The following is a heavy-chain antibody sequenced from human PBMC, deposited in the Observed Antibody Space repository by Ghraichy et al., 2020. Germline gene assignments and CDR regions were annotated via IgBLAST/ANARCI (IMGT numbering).Heavy chain of an antibody. J-gene: IGHJ4*02. V-gene: IGHV4-39*01. Sequence: SETLSLTCTVSGGSISSSSYYWGWIRQPPGKGLEWIGSIYYSGSTYYNPSLKSRVTISVDTSKNQFSLKLSSVTAADTAVYYCARRGHYYGSETNDYWGQGTLVTVSS. CDR3: ARRGHYYGSETNDY. D-gene: IGHD3-10*01. CDR2: IYYSGST. CDR1: GGSISSSSYY.